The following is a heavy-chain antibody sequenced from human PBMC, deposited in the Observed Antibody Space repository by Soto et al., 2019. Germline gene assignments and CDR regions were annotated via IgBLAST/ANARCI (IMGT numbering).Heavy chain of an antibody. CDR1: GGSINGY. D-gene: IGHD3-16*01. J-gene: IGHJ4*02. Sequence: QVQLQESGPGLVQPSGTLSLTCTVSGGSINGYWSWVRQPPGKGLEWIGEIHHSGSTKYNLSLKSRVTISIDQSKNQCSLNLNSVTAAVTAVYYCAKHGGFYFDYWGQGTLVTVSS. CDR2: IHHSGST. V-gene: IGHV4-4*02. CDR3: AKHGGFYFDY.